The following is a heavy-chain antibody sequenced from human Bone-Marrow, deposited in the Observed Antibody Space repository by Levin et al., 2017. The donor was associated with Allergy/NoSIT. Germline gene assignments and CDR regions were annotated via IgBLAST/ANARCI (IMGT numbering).Heavy chain of an antibody. J-gene: IGHJ6*03. Sequence: GASVKVSCKTSGYTFTRYGMNWVRQAPGQGLEWMGWINTDTGNPTNAQGFTGRFVFSLDTSVSTAYLQISSLKAEDTAVYYCARGLEFDFWSGYVRDYYYSYMDAWGKGTTVTVSS. CDR1: GYTFTRYG. V-gene: IGHV7-4-1*02. CDR3: ARGLEFDFWSGYVRDYYYSYMDA. D-gene: IGHD3-3*01. CDR2: INTDTGNP.